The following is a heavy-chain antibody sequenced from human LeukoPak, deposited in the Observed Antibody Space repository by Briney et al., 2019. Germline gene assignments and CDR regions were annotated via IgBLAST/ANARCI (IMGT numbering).Heavy chain of an antibody. J-gene: IGHJ4*02. Sequence: GGSLRLSCATSGFSFTDYPMNWVRQAPGKGLEWVSNIRTTAEGAKYAYYADSVKGRVTISRDDGKNTLYLHMNNLRDDDTAVYYCATDQRYAFDYWGQGILVTVSS. V-gene: IGHV3-48*02. CDR2: IRTTAEGAKYA. D-gene: IGHD3-9*01. CDR3: ATDQRYAFDY. CDR1: GFSFTDYP.